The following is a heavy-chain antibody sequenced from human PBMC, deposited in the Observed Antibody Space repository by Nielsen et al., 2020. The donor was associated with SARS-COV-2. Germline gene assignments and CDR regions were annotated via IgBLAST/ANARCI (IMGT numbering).Heavy chain of an antibody. CDR3: AKDRNYCSGGSCYFDYYYGIDV. D-gene: IGHD2-15*01. V-gene: IGHV3-43*01. CDR1: GFTFDDYT. J-gene: IGHJ6*02. CDR2: ISWDGGST. Sequence: GESLKISCAASGFTFDDYTMHWVRQAPGKGLEWVSLISWDGGSTYYADSVKGRFTISRDNSKNSLYLQMNSLRTEDTALYYCAKDRNYCSGGSCYFDYYYGIDVWGQGTTVTVSS.